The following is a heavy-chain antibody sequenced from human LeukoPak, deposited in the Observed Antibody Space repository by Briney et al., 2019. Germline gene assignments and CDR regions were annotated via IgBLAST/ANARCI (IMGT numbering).Heavy chain of an antibody. J-gene: IGHJ4*02. D-gene: IGHD2-8*02. CDR2: ISGSGGST. CDR1: GFTFSSYA. V-gene: IGHV3-23*01. CDR3: AKDLVGYCTGGVCPYFDC. Sequence: GGSLRLSCAASGFTFSSYAMSWVRQAPGKGLEWVSAISGSGGSTYYADSVKGRFTISRDNSKNTLYLQMNSLRAEDTAVYYCAKDLVGYCTGGVCPYFDCWGQGTLVTVSS.